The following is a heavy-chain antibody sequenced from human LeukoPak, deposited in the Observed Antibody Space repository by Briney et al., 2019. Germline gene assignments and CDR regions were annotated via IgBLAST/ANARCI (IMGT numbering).Heavy chain of an antibody. D-gene: IGHD6-19*01. CDR1: GGSISSYY. Sequence: KASETLSLTCTVSGGSISSYYWSWIRQPPGKGLEWIGYIYYSGSTNYNPSLKSRVTISVDTSKNQFSLKLSSVTAADTAVYYCARHMQWLVRLAYWGQGTLVTVSS. V-gene: IGHV4-59*01. CDR2: IYYSGST. J-gene: IGHJ4*02. CDR3: ARHMQWLVRLAY.